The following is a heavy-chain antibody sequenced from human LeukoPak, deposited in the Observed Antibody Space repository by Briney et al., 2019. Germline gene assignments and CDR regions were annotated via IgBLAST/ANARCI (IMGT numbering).Heavy chain of an antibody. J-gene: IGHJ3*02. CDR2: ISSSGNAI. D-gene: IGHD6-13*01. Sequence: GGSLRLSCAASGFPFSSYEMNWVRQAPGKGLEWVSYISSSGNAIYYADSVKGRFTISRDNAKNSLYLQMNSLRAEDTAVHYCAKDGSSDAFDIWGQGTMVTVSS. CDR1: GFPFSSYE. CDR3: AKDGSSDAFDI. V-gene: IGHV3-48*03.